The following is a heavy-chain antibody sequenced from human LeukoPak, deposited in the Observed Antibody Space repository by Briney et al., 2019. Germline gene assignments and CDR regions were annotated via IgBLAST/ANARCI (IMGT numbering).Heavy chain of an antibody. CDR3: ARTVAGLPLDAFDI. J-gene: IGHJ3*02. CDR2: ISTSGSTI. Sequence: GGSLRLSCAASGFTFSSYEMNWVRQAPGKGLEWVSFISTSGSTIYYADSVKGRFTISRDNAKNSLYLQMNSLRAEDTAVYYCARTVAGLPLDAFDIWGQGTMVTVS. V-gene: IGHV3-48*03. D-gene: IGHD6-19*01. CDR1: GFTFSSYE.